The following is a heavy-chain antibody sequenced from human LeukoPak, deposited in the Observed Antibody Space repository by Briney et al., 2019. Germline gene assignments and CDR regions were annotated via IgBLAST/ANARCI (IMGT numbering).Heavy chain of an antibody. D-gene: IGHD4-17*01. Sequence: ASVKVSCKASGGTFSSYAISWVRQAPGQGLEWMGGIIPIFGTANYAQKFQGRVTITADESTSTAYMELSSLRSEDTAVYYCTRDTGTTGEVKFDPWGQGTLVTVSS. CDR3: TRDTGTTGEVKFDP. CDR2: IIPIFGTA. CDR1: GGTFSSYA. V-gene: IGHV1-69*13. J-gene: IGHJ5*02.